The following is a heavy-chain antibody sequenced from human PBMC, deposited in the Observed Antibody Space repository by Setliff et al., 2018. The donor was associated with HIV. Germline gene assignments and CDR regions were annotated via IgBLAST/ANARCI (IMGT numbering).Heavy chain of an antibody. Sequence: PSETLSLTCTVSGGSISSYYWSWIRQPPGKGLEWIGYIYYSGSTSYNPSLRSRVTISVDTSKNQFSLKLSSVTAADTAVYYCARDGYNYSYYYYYGIDVWGQGTTVTVSS. D-gene: IGHD5-12*01. V-gene: IGHV4-59*01. CDR3: ARDGYNYSYYYYYGIDV. J-gene: IGHJ6*02. CDR1: GGSISSYY. CDR2: IYYSGST.